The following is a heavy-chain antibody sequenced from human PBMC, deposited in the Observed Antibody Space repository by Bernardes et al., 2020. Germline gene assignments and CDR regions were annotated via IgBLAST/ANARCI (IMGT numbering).Heavy chain of an antibody. CDR1: GYTFNNYA. J-gene: IGHJ4*02. V-gene: IGHV1-18*01. CDR2: NSAYNDNT. Sequence: ASVKVSCKASGYTFNNYAFTWVRQAPGHGPEWMGWNSAYNDNTNYSDKFKGRVSMTTDPSTNTAYMELRRLTSDDTAVYYCARDGDQFCGGEICYNRAAAYWGQGTLVTVSS. D-gene: IGHD2-21*01. CDR3: ARDGDQFCGGEICYNRAAAY.